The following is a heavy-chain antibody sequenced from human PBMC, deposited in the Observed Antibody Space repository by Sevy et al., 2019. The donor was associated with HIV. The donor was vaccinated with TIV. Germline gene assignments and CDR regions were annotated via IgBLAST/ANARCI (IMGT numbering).Heavy chain of an antibody. D-gene: IGHD1-20*01. CDR3: AKGDNWNDAKDY. Sequence: GGSLRLSCAASGFTFSSYAMSWVRQAPGKGLEWVSAISGSGGSTYYADSVKGRLTISRDNSKNTLYLQMNSLRAEDTAVYYCAKGDNWNDAKDYWGQGTLVTVSS. V-gene: IGHV3-23*01. CDR2: ISGSGGST. CDR1: GFTFSSYA. J-gene: IGHJ4*02.